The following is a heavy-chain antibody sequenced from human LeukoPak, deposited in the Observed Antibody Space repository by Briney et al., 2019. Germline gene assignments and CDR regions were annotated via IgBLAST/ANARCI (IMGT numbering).Heavy chain of an antibody. CDR3: ARDYYGDYGCLDS. CDR1: RFTFSRYV. V-gene: IGHV3-30-3*01. Sequence: GGSLRHSCAAPRFTFSRYVMHCVRQAPRKGLGRVSLISFDGSNKYYADSVKGRFTISRDNSKNTLYLQMSSLRAEDTAVYYCARDYYGDYGCLDSSGQGTLVTVSS. J-gene: IGHJ4*02. CDR2: ISFDGSNK. D-gene: IGHD4-17*01.